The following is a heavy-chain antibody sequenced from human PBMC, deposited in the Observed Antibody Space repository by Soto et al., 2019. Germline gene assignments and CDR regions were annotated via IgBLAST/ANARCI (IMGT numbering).Heavy chain of an antibody. J-gene: IGHJ3*01. CDR3: ARGRSALWCGDPLPV. CDR1: GGTFSSYA. D-gene: IGHD3-10*01. Sequence: QVQLVQSGAEVKKPGSSVKVSCKASGGTFSSYAISWVRQAPGQGLEWMGGIIPIFGTANYAQKFQGRVTITADESTRAAYMEPSSLRSEDTAVYYCARGRSALWCGDPLPVWGPGTMVTVSS. V-gene: IGHV1-69*12. CDR2: IIPIFGTA.